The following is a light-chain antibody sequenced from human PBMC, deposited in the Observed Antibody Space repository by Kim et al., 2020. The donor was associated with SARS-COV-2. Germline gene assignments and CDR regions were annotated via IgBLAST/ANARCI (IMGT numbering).Light chain of an antibody. CDR3: QRQGT. CDR1: QSVSSN. CDR2: GAS. Sequence: ATLSVYPGERATLSCRASQSVSSNLAWYQQKPGQAPRLLIYGASTRATGIPARFSGSGSGTEFTLTISSLQSEDFAVYYCQRQGTFGQGTKVDIK. J-gene: IGKJ1*01. V-gene: IGKV3-15*01.